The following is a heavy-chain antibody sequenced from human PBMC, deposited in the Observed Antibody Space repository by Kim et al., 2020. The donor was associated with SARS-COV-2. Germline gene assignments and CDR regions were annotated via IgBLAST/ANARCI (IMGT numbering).Heavy chain of an antibody. CDR3: ARDGSSSGPVPRDHYYYYGMDV. J-gene: IGHJ6*02. CDR1: GGTFSSYA. V-gene: IGHV1-69*13. Sequence: SVKVSCKASGGTFSSYAISWVRQAPGQGLEWMGGIIPIFGTANYAQKFQGRVTITADESTSTAYMELSSLRSEDTAVYYCARDGSSSGPVPRDHYYYYGMDVWGQGTTVTVSS. D-gene: IGHD6-6*01. CDR2: IIPIFGTA.